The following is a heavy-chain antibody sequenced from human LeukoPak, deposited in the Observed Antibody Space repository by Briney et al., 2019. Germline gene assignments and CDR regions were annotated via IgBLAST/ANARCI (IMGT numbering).Heavy chain of an antibody. CDR1: GYTSTSYV. CDR3: AREGDGYNYYFDY. V-gene: IGHV1-3*01. Sequence: ASVKVSCKASGYTSTSYVMHWVRQAPGQRLEWMGWINAGNGKTEYSQKFQGRVTISRDTSASTAYMELSSLRSEDTAVYYCAREGDGYNYYFDYWGQGTLVTVSS. D-gene: IGHD5-24*01. CDR2: INAGNGKT. J-gene: IGHJ4*02.